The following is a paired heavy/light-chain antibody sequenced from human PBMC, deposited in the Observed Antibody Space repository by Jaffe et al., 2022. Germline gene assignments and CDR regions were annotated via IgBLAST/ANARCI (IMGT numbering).Heavy chain of an antibody. J-gene: IGHJ4*02. Sequence: EVHLVESGGGLVQPGGSLRLSCVASGFIVSNNYMSWVRQAPGKGLEWVSVIYGGDDTYYADSVKGRFTISRDNSKNTLYLQMNRLRADDTAVYYCARGNVDDEGYFDYWGQGTLVTVSS. D-gene: IGHD1-1*01. CDR1: GFIVSNNY. CDR2: IYGGDDT. V-gene: IGHV3-66*02. CDR3: ARGNVDDEGYFDY.
Light chain of an antibody. Sequence: DIVMTQSPLSLPVTPGEPASISCRSSQSLLHSNGYTYLDWYLQKPGQSPQLLIYLGSNRASGVPDRFSGSGSGTDFTLKISRVEAVDVGVYYCMQALQTPITFGQGTRLEIK. J-gene: IGKJ5*01. CDR3: MQALQTPIT. CDR2: LGS. CDR1: QSLLHSNGYTY. V-gene: IGKV2-28*01.